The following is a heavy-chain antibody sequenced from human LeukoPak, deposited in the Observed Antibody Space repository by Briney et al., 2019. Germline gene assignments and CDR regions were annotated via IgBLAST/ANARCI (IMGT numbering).Heavy chain of an antibody. D-gene: IGHD6-13*01. V-gene: IGHV3-9*01. CDR1: GFTFDDYA. J-gene: IGHJ6*02. CDR2: ISWNSGSI. Sequence: QAGGSLRLSCAASGFTFDDYAMHWVQQAPGKGLEWVSGISWNSGSIGYADSVKGRFTISRDNAKNSLYLQMNSLRAEDTALYYCAKDIRNSSIFLYDDYYYGMDVWGQGTTVTVSS. CDR3: AKDIRNSSIFLYDDYYYGMDV.